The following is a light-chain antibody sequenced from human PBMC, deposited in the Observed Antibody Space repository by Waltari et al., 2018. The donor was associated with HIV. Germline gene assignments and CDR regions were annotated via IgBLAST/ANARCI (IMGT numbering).Light chain of an antibody. Sequence: DIGLTQSPSSLSASVGDRVTITCRASPGLSGAVAWYQQKPGQAPRLLVYSASTWGTGVPSRFSGCGSGTDYTLTISSLQPEDFATYYCQQYSGTPMYTFGQGTKLEIK. V-gene: IGKV1-NL1*01. J-gene: IGKJ2*01. CDR1: PGLSGA. CDR3: QQYSGTPMYT. CDR2: SAS.